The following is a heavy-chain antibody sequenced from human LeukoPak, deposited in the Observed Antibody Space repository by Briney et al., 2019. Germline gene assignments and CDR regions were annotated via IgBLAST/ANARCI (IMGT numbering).Heavy chain of an antibody. CDR3: IAAAGDY. CDR1: GFTFGDYA. D-gene: IGHD6-13*01. V-gene: IGHV3-49*04. Sequence: GGSLRLSCTASGFTFGDYAMSWVRQAPGKGLEWVGFIRSKAYGGTTEYAASVKGRFTISRDDSKGIAYLQMNSLKTEDTAVYYCIAAAGDYWGQGTLVTVSS. J-gene: IGHJ4*02. CDR2: IRSKAYGGTT.